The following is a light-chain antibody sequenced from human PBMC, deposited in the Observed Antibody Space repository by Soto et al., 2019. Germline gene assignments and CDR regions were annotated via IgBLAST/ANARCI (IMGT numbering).Light chain of an antibody. J-gene: IGKJ5*01. CDR2: DAT. V-gene: IGKV1-39*01. Sequence: TQMTQSPSSLSASVGERVTISCRASQGISNYLAWYQQRPGKAPKLLIFDATTLHSGVPSRFSASGSGTDFTLTISRLQPEDFATYFCQQPYISPFTFGQGTRLEIK. CDR3: QQPYISPFT. CDR1: QGISNY.